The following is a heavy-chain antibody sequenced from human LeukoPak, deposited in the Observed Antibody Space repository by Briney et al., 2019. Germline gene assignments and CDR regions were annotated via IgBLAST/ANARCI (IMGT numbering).Heavy chain of an antibody. D-gene: IGHD6-19*01. J-gene: IGHJ2*01. CDR1: GGSVSSYY. Sequence: SETLSLTCTVSGGSVSSYYWSWIRQPPGQGLEWIGYIYSSESTNYNPSLKSRVTMSVDMSKNQFFLKLSSVTAADTAVYYCARFHSGPSGWYVLWYFDLWGRGILVTVSS. V-gene: IGHV4-4*09. CDR2: IYSSEST. CDR3: ARFHSGPSGWYVLWYFDL.